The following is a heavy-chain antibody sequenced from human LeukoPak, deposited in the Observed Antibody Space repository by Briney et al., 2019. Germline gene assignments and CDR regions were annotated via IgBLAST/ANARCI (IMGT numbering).Heavy chain of an antibody. CDR3: ARRRGGSSYCDY. CDR1: GDSISTSTYY. CDR2: AHYSSGST. Sequence: PSETLSLTCAVSGDSISTSTYYWGWIRQPPGKGLEWIGTAHYSSGSTYYNPSLKSRVTMSVDTSKNQFSLKLNSVSATDTAVYYCARRRGGSSYCDYWGQGTLVTVSS. J-gene: IGHJ4*02. V-gene: IGHV4-39*01. D-gene: IGHD3-16*02.